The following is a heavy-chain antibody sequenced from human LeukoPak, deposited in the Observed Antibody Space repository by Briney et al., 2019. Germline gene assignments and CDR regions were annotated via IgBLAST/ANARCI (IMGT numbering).Heavy chain of an antibody. CDR2: IYYSGST. Sequence: SETLSLTCTVSGGSISSSSYYWGWIRQPPGKGLEWIGSIYYSGSTYYNPSLKSRVTISVDMSKNQFSLKLSSVTAADTAVYYCARGYCSSTSCYPFDYWGQGTLVTVSS. CDR3: ARGYCSSTSCYPFDY. J-gene: IGHJ4*02. V-gene: IGHV4-39*01. D-gene: IGHD2-2*01. CDR1: GGSISSSSYY.